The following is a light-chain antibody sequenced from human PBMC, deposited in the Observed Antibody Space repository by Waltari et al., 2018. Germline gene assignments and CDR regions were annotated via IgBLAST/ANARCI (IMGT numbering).Light chain of an antibody. CDR2: DVT. Sequence: QSALTQPASVSGSPGQSITISCTGASTAVGDYNYVSWYQQLPGKAPQVIIYDVTKRPAGVSNRFSGSKSGNPASLSISGLQAEDEAHYYCCAYAGRSTWVFGGGTKVTVL. CDR3: CAYAGRSTWV. CDR1: STAVGDYNY. J-gene: IGLJ3*02. V-gene: IGLV2-14*03.